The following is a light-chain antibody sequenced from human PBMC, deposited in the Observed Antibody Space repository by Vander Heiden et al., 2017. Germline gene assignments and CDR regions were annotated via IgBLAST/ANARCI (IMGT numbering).Light chain of an antibody. CDR3: CSYSGSSSYV. V-gene: IGLV2-23*01. CDR1: RSDVGSYTL. Sequence: QSPLPQPASVSGSPGQSIPISSTGTRSDVGSYTLVPCYKHPPGKAPKLMIYETNKRPSGISNRFSGSKSGSTASLTISGLQAEDEADYYCCSYSGSSSYVFGTGTKVTVL. J-gene: IGLJ1*01. CDR2: ETN.